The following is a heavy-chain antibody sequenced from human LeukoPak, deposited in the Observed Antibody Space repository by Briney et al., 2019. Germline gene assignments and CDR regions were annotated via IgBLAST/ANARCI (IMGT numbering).Heavy chain of an antibody. CDR3: ARSSTADFDL. CDR2: IYHTGAT. Sequence: PSPTLSLTCAVFGGSFSSGGYPWSWIRQPPGKGLEWIGYIYHTGATYYNPSLKSRVTISVDKSKNLLSLNLTSVTAADTAVYYCARSSTADFDLWGRGTLVAVSS. D-gene: IGHD2-2*01. V-gene: IGHV4-30-2*01. CDR1: GGSFSSGGYP. J-gene: IGHJ2*01.